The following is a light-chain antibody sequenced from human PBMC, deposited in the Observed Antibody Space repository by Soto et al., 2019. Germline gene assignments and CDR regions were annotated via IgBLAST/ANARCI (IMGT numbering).Light chain of an antibody. CDR1: SGHSSYA. CDR3: QTWGTGIRV. Sequence: QLVLTQSPYASASLGASVTLTCTLSSGHSSYAIAWHQQQPEKGPRYLMKLNSDGSHSKGDGIPDRVSGSSSGAERYLTISSLQSEDEADYYCQTWGTGIRVFGGGTKVTVL. CDR2: LNSDGSH. V-gene: IGLV4-69*01. J-gene: IGLJ2*01.